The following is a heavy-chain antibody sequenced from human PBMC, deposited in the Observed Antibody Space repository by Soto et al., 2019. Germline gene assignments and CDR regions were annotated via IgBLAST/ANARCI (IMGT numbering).Heavy chain of an antibody. D-gene: IGHD6-13*01. V-gene: IGHV4-59*01. CDR3: AKGSSSWYEVPLDY. CDR2: IYYTGDT. J-gene: IGHJ4*02. Sequence: TSETLSLTCTVSGGSISPSYWNWVRQPPGKRLEWIGCIYYTGDTYYNPSLKSRVTISRDTSKNQFSLEVTSVTAADTALYYCAKGSSSWYEVPLDYWGQGTLVTVSS. CDR1: GGSISPSY.